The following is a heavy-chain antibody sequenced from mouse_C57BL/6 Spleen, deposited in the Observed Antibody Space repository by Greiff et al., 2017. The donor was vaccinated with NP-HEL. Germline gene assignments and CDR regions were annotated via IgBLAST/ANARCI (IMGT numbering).Heavy chain of an antibody. V-gene: IGHV5-4*01. CDR1: GFTFSSYA. Sequence: DVQLVESGGGLVKPGGSLKLSCAASGFTFSSYAMSWVRQTPEKRLEWVATISDGGSYTYYPDNVKGRFTISRDNAKNNLYLQMSHLKSEDTAMYYCAREEGDYAYAMDYWGQGTSVTVSS. D-gene: IGHD1-1*01. CDR3: AREEGDYAYAMDY. CDR2: ISDGGSYT. J-gene: IGHJ4*01.